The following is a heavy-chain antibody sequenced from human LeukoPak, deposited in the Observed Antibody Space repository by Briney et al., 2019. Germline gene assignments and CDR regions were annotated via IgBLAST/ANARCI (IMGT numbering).Heavy chain of an antibody. J-gene: IGHJ4*02. CDR3: ASRPRYGGKTFDY. CDR1: GVSFSGYY. CDR2: INHSGST. V-gene: IGHV4-34*01. D-gene: IGHD4-23*01. Sequence: PSETLSLTCAVYGVSFSGYYWSWIRQPPGKGLGWIGEINHSGSTNYNPSLKSRVTISVDTSKNQFSLKLSSVTAADTAVYYCASRPRYGGKTFDYWGQGTLVTVSS.